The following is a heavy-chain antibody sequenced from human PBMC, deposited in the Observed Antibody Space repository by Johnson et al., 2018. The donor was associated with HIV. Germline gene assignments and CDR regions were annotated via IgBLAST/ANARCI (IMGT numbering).Heavy chain of an antibody. CDR2: ISYDGSNK. D-gene: IGHD6-13*01. Sequence: QMLLVESGGGVVQPGRSLRLSCAASGFTFSSYAMHWVRQAPGKGLEWVAVISYDGSNKYYADSVKGRFTISRDNSKNTLYLQMNSLIAEDTAVYYCARVLAADAFDIWGQGTMVTVSS. CDR3: ARVLAADAFDI. J-gene: IGHJ3*02. CDR1: GFTFSSYA. V-gene: IGHV3-30-3*01.